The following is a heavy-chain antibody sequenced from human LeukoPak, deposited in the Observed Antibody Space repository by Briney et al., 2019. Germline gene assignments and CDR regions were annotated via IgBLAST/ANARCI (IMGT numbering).Heavy chain of an antibody. CDR2: IYYSGST. V-gene: IGHV4-38-2*02. J-gene: IGHJ4*02. Sequence: KTSETLSLTCTVSGYSISSGYYWGWIRQPPGKGLEWIGSIYYSGSTYYNPSLKSRVTISVDTSKNQFSLKLSSVTAADTAVYYCARHATTYYYDSSGCQPPDYWGQGTLVTVSS. D-gene: IGHD3-22*01. CDR3: ARHATTYYYDSSGCQPPDY. CDR1: GYSISSGYY.